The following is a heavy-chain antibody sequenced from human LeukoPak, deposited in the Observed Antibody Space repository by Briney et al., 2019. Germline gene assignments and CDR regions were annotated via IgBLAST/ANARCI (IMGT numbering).Heavy chain of an antibody. V-gene: IGHV3-21*01. D-gene: IGHD1-1*01. Sequence: PGGSLRLSCAASGFTFSSYSMNWVRQAPGKGLEWVSSISSSSSYIYYADSVKGRFTISRDNAKNSLYLQMNSLRAEDTAVYYCASLMTGTTFRAFDIWGQGTMVTVSS. CDR3: ASLMTGTTFRAFDI. J-gene: IGHJ3*02. CDR1: GFTFSSYS. CDR2: ISSSSSYI.